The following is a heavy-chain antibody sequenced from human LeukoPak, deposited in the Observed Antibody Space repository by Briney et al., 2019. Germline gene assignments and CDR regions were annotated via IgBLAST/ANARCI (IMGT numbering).Heavy chain of an antibody. CDR3: ARAYGNGRFDP. Sequence: GGSLRLSCAASGFTFSSYTMDWVRQAPGKGLEWVSSISSSSSYIYYADSVKGRFTISRDNAKNSLFLQMNSLRAEDAAVYYCARAYGNGRFDPWGQGTLVTVSS. CDR2: ISSSSSYI. D-gene: IGHD2-8*01. V-gene: IGHV3-21*01. CDR1: GFTFSSYT. J-gene: IGHJ5*02.